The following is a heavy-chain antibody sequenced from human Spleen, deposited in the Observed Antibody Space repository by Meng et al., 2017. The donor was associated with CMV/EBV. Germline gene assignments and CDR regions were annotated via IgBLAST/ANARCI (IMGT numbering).Heavy chain of an antibody. CDR2: IKQDGSEK. J-gene: IGHJ4*02. CDR1: GFTFSSYW. CDR3: ARDSGITGTEAFDY. D-gene: IGHD1-7*01. Sequence: ETLSLTCAASGFTFSSYWMSWVRQAPGKGLEWVANIKQDGSEKYYVDSVKGRFTISRDNAKNSLYLQMNSLRAEDTAVYYCARDSGITGTEAFDYWGQGTLVAVSS. V-gene: IGHV3-7*01.